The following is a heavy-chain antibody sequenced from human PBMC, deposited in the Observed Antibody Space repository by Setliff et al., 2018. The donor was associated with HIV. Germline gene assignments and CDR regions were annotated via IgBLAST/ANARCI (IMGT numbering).Heavy chain of an antibody. V-gene: IGHV1-69*11. Sequence: SVKVSCKASGGTFISYPINWVRQAPGQGLEWVGRIMPIIGTVDYAQKFQGRVTITADEATSTVYMELSSLRSEDTAVYYCARGGLQVVQPHLWFFDLWGRGTLVTVSS. CDR3: ARGGLQVVQPHLWFFDL. J-gene: IGHJ2*01. CDR2: IMPIIGTV. CDR1: GGTFISYP. D-gene: IGHD2-2*01.